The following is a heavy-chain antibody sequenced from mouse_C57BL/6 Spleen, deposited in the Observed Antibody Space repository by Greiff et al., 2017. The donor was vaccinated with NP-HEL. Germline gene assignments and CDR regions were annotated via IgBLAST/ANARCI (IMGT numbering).Heavy chain of an antibody. CDR3: AREGGSSPFDV. Sequence: QVQLKESGAELVRPGASVKLSCKASGYTFTDYYINWVKQRPGQGLEWIARIYPGSGNTYYNEKFKGKATLTAEKSSSTAYMQLSSLTSEDSAVYFCAREGGSSPFDVWGTGTTVTVSS. CDR1: GYTFTDYY. CDR2: IYPGSGNT. J-gene: IGHJ1*03. D-gene: IGHD1-1*01. V-gene: IGHV1-76*01.